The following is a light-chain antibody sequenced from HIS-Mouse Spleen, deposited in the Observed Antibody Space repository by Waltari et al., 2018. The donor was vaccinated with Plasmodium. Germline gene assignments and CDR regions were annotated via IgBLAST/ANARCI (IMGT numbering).Light chain of an antibody. CDR2: EDS. J-gene: IGLJ3*02. CDR3: YSTDSSGNHRV. V-gene: IGLV3-10*01. CDR1: ALPKKY. Sequence: SYELTQPPSVSVSPGQTARITCSGAALPKKYLYWYQRKSGQAPLLVIYEDSKRPPGIPERFSGSSSGTMATLTISGAQVEDEADYYCYSTDSSGNHRVFGGGTKLTVL.